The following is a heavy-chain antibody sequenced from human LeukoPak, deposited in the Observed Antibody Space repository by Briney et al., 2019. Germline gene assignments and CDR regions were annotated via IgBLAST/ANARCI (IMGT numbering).Heavy chain of an antibody. D-gene: IGHD3-3*01. CDR1: GFTFSSYA. CDR2: ISGSGGST. V-gene: IGHV3-23*01. J-gene: IGHJ6*03. Sequence: PGASLRLSCAAPGFTFSSYAMSWVRQAPGKGLEWVSAISGSGGSTYYADSVKGRFTISRDNSKNTLYLQMNSLRAEDTAVYYCARVHTYYDFWSGYFTYYYYYYMDVWGKGTTVTVSS. CDR3: ARVHTYYDFWSGYFTYYYYYYMDV.